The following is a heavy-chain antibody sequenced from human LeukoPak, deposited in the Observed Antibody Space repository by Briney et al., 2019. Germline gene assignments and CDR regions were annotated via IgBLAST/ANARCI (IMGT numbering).Heavy chain of an antibody. D-gene: IGHD5-12*01. CDR3: AKSGGYDWGDY. CDR1: GFTFSSYA. J-gene: IGHJ4*02. V-gene: IGHV3-23*01. Sequence: GGSLRLSCAASGFTFSSYAMSWVRQAPGKGLEWVSAIGGSGGSTYYADSVKGRFTISRDNSKNTLYLQMNSLRAEDAAVYYCAKSGGYDWGDYWGQGTLVTVSS. CDR2: IGGSGGST.